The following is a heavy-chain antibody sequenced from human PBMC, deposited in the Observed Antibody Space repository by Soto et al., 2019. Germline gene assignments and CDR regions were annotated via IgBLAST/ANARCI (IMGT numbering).Heavy chain of an antibody. CDR3: ARWGLSSGYYYWFEP. CDR2: IYYSGST. D-gene: IGHD3-22*01. CDR1: GGSISSGGYY. J-gene: IGHJ5*02. V-gene: IGHV4-31*03. Sequence: SETLSLTCTLSGGSISSGGYYWSWIRQHPGKGLEWIGYIYYSGSTYYNPSLKSRVTISVETSKNQFSLKMSSVTAADTAVYYCARWGLSSGYYYWFEPWGQGTRVTVSS.